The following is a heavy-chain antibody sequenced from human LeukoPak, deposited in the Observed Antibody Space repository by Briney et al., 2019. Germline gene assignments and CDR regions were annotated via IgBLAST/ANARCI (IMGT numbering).Heavy chain of an antibody. CDR1: GGSFSGYD. J-gene: IGHJ6*02. Sequence: SETLSLTCTVYGGSFSGYDWSWIRQPPGKGLEWMGEINHSGSTNYNPSLKSRVTISVDTSKNQFSLKLRSVTAADTAVYYCARGGMVYVIPSYYYYGMDVWGQGTPVTVSS. CDR2: INHSGST. D-gene: IGHD2-8*01. V-gene: IGHV4-34*01. CDR3: ARGGMVYVIPSYYYYGMDV.